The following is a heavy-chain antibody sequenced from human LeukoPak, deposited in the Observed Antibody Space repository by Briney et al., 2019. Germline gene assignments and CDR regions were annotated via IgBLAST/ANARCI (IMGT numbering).Heavy chain of an antibody. CDR3: ARDQGRTADYVWGSYFDY. J-gene: IGHJ4*02. D-gene: IGHD3-16*01. V-gene: IGHV1-46*01. CDR1: GYSFTSYY. Sequence: ASVKVSCKASGYSFTSYYIHWVRQAPGQGLEWMGMINPNYGGTAYARMFKGGVTLTRDTSTSTVYMELSSLKSEDTAVYFCARDQGRTADYVWGSYFDYWGQGALVTVSS. CDR2: INPNYGGT.